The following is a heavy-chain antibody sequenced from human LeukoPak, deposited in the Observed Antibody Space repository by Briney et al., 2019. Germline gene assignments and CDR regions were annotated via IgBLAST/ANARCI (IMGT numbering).Heavy chain of an antibody. CDR3: ARLTSGHFDY. J-gene: IGHJ4*02. CDR1: GGSINNYY. Sequence: PSETLSLTCTVSGGSINNYYWSWIRQPPGKGLEWIATIYYSGSTYYNPSLKSRVTISADTSKNQFSLKLSSVTAADTAVYYCARLTSGHFDYWGQGTLVTVSS. CDR2: IYYSGST. D-gene: IGHD3-10*01. V-gene: IGHV4-39*01.